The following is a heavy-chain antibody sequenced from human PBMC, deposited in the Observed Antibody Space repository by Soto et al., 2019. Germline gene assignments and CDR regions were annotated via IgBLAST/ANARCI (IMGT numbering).Heavy chain of an antibody. J-gene: IGHJ4*02. Sequence: KPSETLSLTCTVSGGSVSSGSYYWSWIRQPPGKGLEWIGYIYYSGSTNYNPSLKSRVTISVDTSKNQFSLKLSSVTAADTAVYYCARADYYDSSGYRLPFFDYWGQGTLVTVSS. V-gene: IGHV4-61*01. D-gene: IGHD3-22*01. CDR3: ARADYYDSSGYRLPFFDY. CDR1: GGSVSSGSYY. CDR2: IYYSGST.